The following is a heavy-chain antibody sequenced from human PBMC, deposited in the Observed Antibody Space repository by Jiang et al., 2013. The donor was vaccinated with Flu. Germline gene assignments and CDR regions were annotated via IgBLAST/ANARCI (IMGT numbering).Heavy chain of an antibody. V-gene: IGHV3-23*01. D-gene: IGHD1-1*01. Sequence: EVQLLESGGGLVQPGGSLRLSCAASGFTFSGYAMTWVRQAPGKGLEWVSTISGSGGSTFYADSVKGRFTISRDDSKNTLSLQMNSLRAEDTAVYYCAKDVVNTWTAYYFDYWGQETLVTVSS. CDR1: GFTFSGYA. CDR3: AKDVVNTWTAYYFDY. J-gene: IGHJ4*02. CDR2: ISGSGGST.